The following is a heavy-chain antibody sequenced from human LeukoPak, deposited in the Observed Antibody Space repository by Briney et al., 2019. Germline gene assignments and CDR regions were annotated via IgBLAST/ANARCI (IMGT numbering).Heavy chain of an antibody. Sequence: PGGSLRLSCAASGFXFSSHEINWVRQAPGKGLEWVSYIGSSGTTLYYADSVKGRFTISRDNARNSLYLQMNSLRAEDTATYYCARRFDLWGRGTLVTVSS. CDR3: ARRFDL. V-gene: IGHV3-48*03. CDR1: GFXFSSHE. CDR2: IGSSGTTL. J-gene: IGHJ2*01.